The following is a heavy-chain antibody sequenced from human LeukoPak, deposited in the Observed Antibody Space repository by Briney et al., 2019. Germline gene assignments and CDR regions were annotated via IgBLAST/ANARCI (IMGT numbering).Heavy chain of an antibody. CDR1: GGSISNTTHY. J-gene: IGHJ4*02. CDR2: VHHSGSA. CDR3: ARDPGAGYSSSWTFDY. D-gene: IGHD6-13*01. V-gene: IGHV4-39*07. Sequence: SETLSLTCTVSGGSISNTTHYWAWIRQSPGRGLEWIGTVHHSGSAYYNPSLKSRVTMSVDTSKHHFSLNLNSVTAADTAVYYCARDPGAGYSSSWTFDYWGQGTLVTVSS.